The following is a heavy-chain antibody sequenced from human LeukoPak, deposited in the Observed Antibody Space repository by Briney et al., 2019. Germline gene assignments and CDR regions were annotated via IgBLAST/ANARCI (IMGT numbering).Heavy chain of an antibody. V-gene: IGHV3-48*01. Sequence: GGSLRLSCAASGFNFSSYSMNWVRQAPGKGLEWFSYISSSSSTIYYADSVKGRFTISRDNAKISLYLQMNSLRAEDTAVYYCARADDSAFDIWGQGTMVTVSS. J-gene: IGHJ3*02. D-gene: IGHD3-22*01. CDR1: GFNFSSYS. CDR3: ARADDSAFDI. CDR2: ISSSSSTI.